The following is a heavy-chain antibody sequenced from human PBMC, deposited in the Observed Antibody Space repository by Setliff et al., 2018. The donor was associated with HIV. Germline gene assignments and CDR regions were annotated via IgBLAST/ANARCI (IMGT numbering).Heavy chain of an antibody. D-gene: IGHD3-16*01. CDR1: GDSISSGGSP. Sequence: SETLSLTCTVSGDSISSGGSPWTWIRQHPGKGLEWIGYIYYSGSTYYNPSLKSRVTIPVDTSKNQFSLKLTSVTAADTAIYYCARGTSAASYWHFDLWGRGIMVTVSS. CDR2: IYYSGST. CDR3: ARGTSAASYWHFDL. J-gene: IGHJ2*01. V-gene: IGHV4-31*03.